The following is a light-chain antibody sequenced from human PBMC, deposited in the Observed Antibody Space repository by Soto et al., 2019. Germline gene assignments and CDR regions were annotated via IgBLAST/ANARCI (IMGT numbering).Light chain of an antibody. V-gene: IGLV2-14*01. CDR1: SSDVGGYNY. Sequence: QSALTQPASVSGSPGQSITISCTGTSSDVGGYNYVSWYQQHPGKAPKLIIYDVSNRPSGVSNRFSGSKSGNTASLTISGLQAEEEPDYYCSSYTSSSTLVVFGGGTKLTVL. J-gene: IGLJ2*01. CDR2: DVS. CDR3: SSYTSSSTLVV.